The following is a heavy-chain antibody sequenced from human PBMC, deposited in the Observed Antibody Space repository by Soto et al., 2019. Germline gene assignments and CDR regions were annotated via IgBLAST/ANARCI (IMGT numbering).Heavy chain of an antibody. CDR3: ASYNTPAGDFDY. V-gene: IGHV4-39*01. J-gene: IGHJ4*02. CDR1: GGSISSSTYY. CDR2: IYYSGST. D-gene: IGHD3-3*01. Sequence: SETLSLTCTVSGGSISSSTYYWGWIRQPPGKGLEWIGIIYYSGSTHYNPSLKSRVTISVDTSKNRFSLKLSSVTAADTAVYYCASYNTPAGDFDYWGQGTLVTVSS.